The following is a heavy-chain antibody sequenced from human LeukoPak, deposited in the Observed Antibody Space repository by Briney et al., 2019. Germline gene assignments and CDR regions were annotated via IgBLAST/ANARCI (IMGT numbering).Heavy chain of an antibody. D-gene: IGHD3-3*01. CDR3: ARVVERSGYGIIVY. V-gene: IGHV4-59*01. Sequence: SETLSLTCTGSGGSISNYFWSWIRRPPGKGLEWIGYIYYSDSTNENPSLNSRVNISVDTSKNQFSLNLSSVTAADTALYYCARVVERSGYGIIVYWGRGTLVTISA. CDR2: IYYSDST. CDR1: GGSISNYF. J-gene: IGHJ4*02.